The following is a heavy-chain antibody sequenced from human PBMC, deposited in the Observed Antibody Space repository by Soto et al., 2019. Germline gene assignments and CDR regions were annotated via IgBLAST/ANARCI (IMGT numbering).Heavy chain of an antibody. D-gene: IGHD2-15*01. CDR2: IKSKTDGGTT. J-gene: IGHJ5*02. CDR3: TLNPGIVVVVAATGTNWFDP. Sequence: VGSLRLSCAASGFTFSNAWMSWVRQAPGKGLEWVGRIKSKTDGGTTDYAAPVKGRFTISRDDSKNTLYLQMNSLKTEDTAVYYCTLNPGIVVVVAATGTNWFDPWGQGTLVTVSS. CDR1: GFTFSNAW. V-gene: IGHV3-15*01.